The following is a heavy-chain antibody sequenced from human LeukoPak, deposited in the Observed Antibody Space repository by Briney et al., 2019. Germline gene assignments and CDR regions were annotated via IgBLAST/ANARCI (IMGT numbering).Heavy chain of an antibody. D-gene: IGHD6-13*01. V-gene: IGHV4-34*01. J-gene: IGHJ4*02. CDR3: AAIAAAGNNFDY. CDR2: INHSGST. CDR1: GGSFSGYY. Sequence: KPSETLSLTCAVYGGSFSGYYWSWIRQPPGKGLEWIGEINHSGSTNYNASLKSRVTISVDTSKNQFSLKLSSVTAADTAVYYCAAIAAAGNNFDYWGQGTLVTVSS.